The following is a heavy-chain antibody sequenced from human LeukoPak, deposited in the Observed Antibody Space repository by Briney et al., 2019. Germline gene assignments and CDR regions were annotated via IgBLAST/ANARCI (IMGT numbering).Heavy chain of an antibody. D-gene: IGHD6-13*01. CDR3: ARDPWGFRAGANDL. Sequence: TGGSLRLSCAASGFTFSSYWMHWVRQAPGEGLVWVSRINTDGTTTTYADFGKGRFTISRDNANSTLYLQMNSLRADDTAVYYCARDPWGFRAGANDLWGQGILVTVSS. J-gene: IGHJ4*02. V-gene: IGHV3-74*01. CDR1: GFTFSSYW. CDR2: INTDGTTT.